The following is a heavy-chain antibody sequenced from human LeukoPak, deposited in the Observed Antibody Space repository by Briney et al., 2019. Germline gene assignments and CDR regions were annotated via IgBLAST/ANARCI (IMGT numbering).Heavy chain of an antibody. CDR2: IIPIFGTA. D-gene: IGHD5-24*01. CDR1: GGTFSSYA. J-gene: IGHJ4*02. CDR3: ARDPVSTRDGYNLRYFDY. Sequence: ASVKVSCKASGGTFSSYAISWVRQAPGQGLEWMGGIIPIFGTANYAQKFQGRVTITADESTSTAYMELSSLRSEDTAVYYCARDPVSTRDGYNLRYFDYWGQGTLVTVSS. V-gene: IGHV1-69*13.